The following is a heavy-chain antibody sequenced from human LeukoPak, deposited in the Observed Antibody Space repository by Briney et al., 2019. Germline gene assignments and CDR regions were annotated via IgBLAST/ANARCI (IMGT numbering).Heavy chain of an antibody. CDR1: GGSISSSNW. D-gene: IGHD2-8*01. CDR2: IYHSGST. Sequence: SGTLSLTCAVSGGSISSSNWWSWVRQPPGKGLEWIGEIYHSGSTNYNPSLKSRVTISVDKSKNQFSLKLSSVTAADTAVYYCARDLEYCTNGVCHTRFDYWGQGTLVAVSS. V-gene: IGHV4-4*02. J-gene: IGHJ4*02. CDR3: ARDLEYCTNGVCHTRFDY.